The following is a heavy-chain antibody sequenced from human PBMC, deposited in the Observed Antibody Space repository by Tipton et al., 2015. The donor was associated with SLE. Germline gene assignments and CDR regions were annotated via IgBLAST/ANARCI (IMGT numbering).Heavy chain of an antibody. Sequence: TLSLTCTVSGYSISSDYYWGWIRQPPGKGLEWIGSIYHSGSTHYNPSLKSRVSISVDTSKNQFSLKLSSVTAADTAVYYCARGPPFDYWGQGTLVTVSS. CDR2: IYHSGST. CDR3: ARGPPFDY. CDR1: GYSISSDYY. J-gene: IGHJ4*02. V-gene: IGHV4-38-2*02.